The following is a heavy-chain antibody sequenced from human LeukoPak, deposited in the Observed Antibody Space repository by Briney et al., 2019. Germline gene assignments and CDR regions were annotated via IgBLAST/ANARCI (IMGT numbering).Heavy chain of an antibody. CDR2: INHSGST. V-gene: IGHV4-34*01. D-gene: IGHD6-13*01. CDR1: GGSFSGYY. J-gene: IGHJ5*02. Sequence: KPSETLSLTCAVYGGSFSGYYWSWLRQPPGKGLEWIGEINHSGSTNYNPSLKSRVTISVDTSKNQFSLKLSSVTAADTAVYYCARGSGSWWANWFDPWGQGTLVTVSS. CDR3: ARGSGSWWANWFDP.